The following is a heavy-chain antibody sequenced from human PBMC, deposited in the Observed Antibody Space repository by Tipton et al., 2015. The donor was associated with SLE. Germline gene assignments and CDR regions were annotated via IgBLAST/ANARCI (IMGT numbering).Heavy chain of an antibody. D-gene: IGHD3-3*01. CDR2: ISYDGSNK. CDR1: GFTFSSYG. J-gene: IGHJ4*02. V-gene: IGHV3-30*03. CDR3: ARPYNNFWSGLSG. Sequence: SLRLSCAASGFTFSSYGMHWVRQAPGKGLEWVAVISYDGSNKYYADSVKGRFTISRDNSKNTLYLHMNSLRAEDTAVYYCARPYNNFWSGLSGWGQGSLVTVFS.